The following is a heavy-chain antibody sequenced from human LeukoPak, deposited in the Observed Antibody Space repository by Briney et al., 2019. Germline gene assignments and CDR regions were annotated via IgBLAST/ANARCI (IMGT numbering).Heavy chain of an antibody. CDR2: ISNDGGGT. Sequence: GGSLRLSFAASGFMFNNYGLIWVRQAPGKGLEWVSAISNDGGGTNYADFVKGRFTISRDNSKKTLFLQMNSLRPEDTALYYCAKGSSAYFADPWGQGTLVTVSS. CDR3: AKGSSAYFADP. V-gene: IGHV3-23*01. D-gene: IGHD2/OR15-2a*01. J-gene: IGHJ5*02. CDR1: GFMFNNYG.